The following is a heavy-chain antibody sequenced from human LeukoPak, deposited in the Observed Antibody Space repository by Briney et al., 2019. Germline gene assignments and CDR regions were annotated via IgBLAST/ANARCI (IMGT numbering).Heavy chain of an antibody. J-gene: IGHJ4*02. CDR3: AKSLSSGWSSYYFGD. CDR2: ISYDGRNM. CDR1: GFAFSTYY. D-gene: IGHD6-19*01. V-gene: IGHV3-30*18. Sequence: GGSLRLSCAASGFAFSTYYIHWVRQPPGKGLEWVAVISYDGRNMYYGDSVKGRFTISRDNSKNTLYLQMDSLRPEDTAVYYCAKSLSSGWSSYYFGDWGQGTLVAVSS.